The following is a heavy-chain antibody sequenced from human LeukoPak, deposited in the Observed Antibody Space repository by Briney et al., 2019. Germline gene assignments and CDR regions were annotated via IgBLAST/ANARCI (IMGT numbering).Heavy chain of an antibody. CDR1: GYSFPTYW. D-gene: IGHD4-17*01. V-gene: IGHV5-51*01. CDR3: ARLREGDYYLDF. J-gene: IGHJ4*02. CDR2: IYPGDSDT. Sequence: GESLKISFKGSGYSFPTYWIGWVRQMPGKGLAWMGIIYPGDSDTRYNPSFQGQVTISADKSISTAYLQWSSLKASDTAMYYCARLREGDYYLDFWGQGTLVSVSS.